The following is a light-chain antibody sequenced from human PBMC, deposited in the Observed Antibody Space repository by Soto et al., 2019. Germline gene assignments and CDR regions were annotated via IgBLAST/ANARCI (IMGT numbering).Light chain of an antibody. CDR1: SSNIGARYD. CDR2: GNS. Sequence: QSVLTQPPSVSGAPGQRVTISCTGSSSNIGARYDVHWYQQLPGTAPKLLIYGNSNRPSGVPDRFSGSKSGTSASLAITGLQAEDEADYYCQSYYSSLSGYVFGTGTKLTV. V-gene: IGLV1-40*01. J-gene: IGLJ1*01. CDR3: QSYYSSLSGYV.